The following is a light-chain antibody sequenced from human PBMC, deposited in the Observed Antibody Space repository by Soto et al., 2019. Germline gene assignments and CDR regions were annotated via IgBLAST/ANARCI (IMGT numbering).Light chain of an antibody. V-gene: IGKV2-28*01. CDR3: MPALQTPPK. J-gene: IGKJ1*01. Sequence: DIVMTQSPLSLPVTPGEPASISCRSSQSLLHSNGYNYLDWYLQKPGQSPHLLIYLGSNRASGVPDRFSGSGSGTDFTLKISRVEAEDVGLYYCMPALQTPPKFGQGTKVDIK. CDR1: QSLLHSNGYNY. CDR2: LGS.